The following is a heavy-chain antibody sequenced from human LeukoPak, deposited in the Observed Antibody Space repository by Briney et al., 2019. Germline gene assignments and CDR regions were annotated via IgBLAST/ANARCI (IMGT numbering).Heavy chain of an antibody. Sequence: GGSLRLSCAASGFTFSSYEMNWVRQAPGKGLEWVSYISSSGSTIYYADSVKGRFTISRDNARNSLYLQMNSLRAEDTAVYYCAELGITMIGGVWGKGTAVTISS. J-gene: IGHJ6*04. D-gene: IGHD3-10*02. V-gene: IGHV3-48*03. CDR3: AELGITMIGGV. CDR2: ISSSGSTI. CDR1: GFTFSSYE.